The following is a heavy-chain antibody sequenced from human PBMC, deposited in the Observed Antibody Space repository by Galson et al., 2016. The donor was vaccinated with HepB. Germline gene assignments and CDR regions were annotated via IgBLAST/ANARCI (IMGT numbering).Heavy chain of an antibody. D-gene: IGHD3-22*01. Sequence: SLRLSCAVSGFGVGSTYMTWVRQAPGEGLEWASVIYSNGRTYYADSVRGRFTVSRDRSKNILYLQMNSLRVEDTAVYYCARGPVVTYYSGPTWFDPWGQGTLVTVSS. CDR3: ARGPVVTYYSGPTWFDP. CDR1: GFGVGSTY. CDR2: IYSNGRT. J-gene: IGHJ5*02. V-gene: IGHV3-53*01.